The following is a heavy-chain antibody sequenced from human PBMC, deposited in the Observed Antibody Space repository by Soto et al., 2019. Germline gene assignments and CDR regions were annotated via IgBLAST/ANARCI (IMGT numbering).Heavy chain of an antibody. V-gene: IGHV1-2*04. D-gene: IGHD2-15*01. J-gene: IGHJ6*02. Sequence: ASVKVSCKASGYTFTGYYIHWVRQAPGQRLEWMGWINPNSGGTNYAQKFQGWVTMTRDTSISTAYMELSRLRSDDTAVYYCARGGVVVVAATLNYYYYGMDVWGQGTTVTVSS. CDR1: GYTFTGYY. CDR2: INPNSGGT. CDR3: ARGGVVVVAATLNYYYYGMDV.